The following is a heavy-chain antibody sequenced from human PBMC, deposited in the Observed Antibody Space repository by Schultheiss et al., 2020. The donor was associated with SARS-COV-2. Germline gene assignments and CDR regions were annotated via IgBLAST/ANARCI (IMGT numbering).Heavy chain of an antibody. CDR1: GFTFSSYA. V-gene: IGHV3-9*01. Sequence: GGSLRLSCAASGFTFSSYAMSWVRQAPGKGLEWVSGISWNSGSIGYADSVKGRFTISRDNAKNSLYLQMNSLRAEDTALYYCAKDKALYSSGWWDYWGQGTLVTVSS. J-gene: IGHJ4*02. CDR2: ISWNSGSI. D-gene: IGHD6-19*01. CDR3: AKDKALYSSGWWDY.